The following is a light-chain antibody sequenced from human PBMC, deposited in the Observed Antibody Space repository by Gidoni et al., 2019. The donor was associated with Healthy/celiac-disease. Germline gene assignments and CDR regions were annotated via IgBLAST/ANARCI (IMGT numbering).Light chain of an antibody. J-gene: IGKJ1*01. CDR1: QSISSW. CDR2: DAS. V-gene: IGKV1-5*01. CDR3: QQYNSL. Sequence: DIQMTQSPSTLSASVGDRVTITCRASQSISSWLAWYQQKPGKAPKLLIYDASSVESGVPSRFSGSGSGTEFTLTISSLQPDDFATYYCQQYNSLFGQGTKVEIK.